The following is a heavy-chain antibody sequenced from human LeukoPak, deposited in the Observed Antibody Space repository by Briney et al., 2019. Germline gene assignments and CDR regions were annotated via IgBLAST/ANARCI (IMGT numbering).Heavy chain of an antibody. D-gene: IGHD3-10*01. CDR2: IDHSGST. J-gene: IGHJ3*02. CDR3: ARGNRPYGEHEAFDI. V-gene: IGHV4-34*01. Sequence: SETLSLTCAVYDESFSGYYCSWIRQPPRKGLEWIGEIDHSGSTNYNPSLQSQVTISVDTSKNQFSLKVSSVSAADTAVYYCARGNRPYGEHEAFDIWGHGTTVTVPP. CDR1: DESFSGYY.